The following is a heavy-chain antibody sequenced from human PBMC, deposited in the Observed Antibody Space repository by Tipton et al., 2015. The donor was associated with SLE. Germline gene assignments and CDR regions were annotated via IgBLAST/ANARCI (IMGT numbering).Heavy chain of an antibody. CDR1: GGSISSHY. CDR2: IYYSGST. CDR3: ASGRWLQPFDY. D-gene: IGHD5-24*01. V-gene: IGHV4-59*11. Sequence: TLSLTCTVSGGSISSHYWSWIRQPPGKGLEWIGYIYYSGSTNYNPSLKSRVTISVDTSKNQFSLKLSSVTAADTAVYYCASGRWLQPFDYWGQGTLVTVSS. J-gene: IGHJ4*02.